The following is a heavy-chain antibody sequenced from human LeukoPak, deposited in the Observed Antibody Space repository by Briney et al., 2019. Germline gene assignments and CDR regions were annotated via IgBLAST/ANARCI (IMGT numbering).Heavy chain of an antibody. Sequence: GASVKVSCKASGYTFTSYGISWVRQAPGQGLEWMGWISAYNGNTNYAQKLQGRVTMTTDTSTSTAYVELRSLRSDDTAVYYCARAGAVRLFDYWSLGTLVTVSS. J-gene: IGHJ4*02. CDR2: ISAYNGNT. D-gene: IGHD1-1*01. CDR3: ARAGAVRLFDY. CDR1: GYTFTSYG. V-gene: IGHV1-18*01.